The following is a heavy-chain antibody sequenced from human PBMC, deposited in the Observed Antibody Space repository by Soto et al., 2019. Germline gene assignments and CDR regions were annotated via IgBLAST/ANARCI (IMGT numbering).Heavy chain of an antibody. CDR1: GFTFSSYG. V-gene: IGHV3-30*18. Sequence: GGSLRLSCAASGFTFSSYGMHGVRQAPGKGLEWVAVISYDGSNKYYADSVKGRFTISRDNSKNTLYLQMNSLRAEDTAVYYCAKLDGYNLYALFDYWGQGTLVTVSS. CDR3: AKLDGYNLYALFDY. CDR2: ISYDGSNK. J-gene: IGHJ4*02. D-gene: IGHD5-12*01.